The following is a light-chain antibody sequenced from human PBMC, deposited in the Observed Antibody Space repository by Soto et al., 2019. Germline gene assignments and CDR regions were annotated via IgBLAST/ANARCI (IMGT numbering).Light chain of an antibody. J-gene: IGKJ2*01. CDR1: QSVSSN. V-gene: IGKV3-15*01. Sequence: EIVMTQSPATLSVSPGERATLSCRASQSVSSNLAWYQQKPGQAPRLLIYGASTRATGIPGRFSGSGSGTEFTLTISSMQSEDFAVYYWQQYNNWPGYTFGQGTKLEIK. CDR3: QQYNNWPGYT. CDR2: GAS.